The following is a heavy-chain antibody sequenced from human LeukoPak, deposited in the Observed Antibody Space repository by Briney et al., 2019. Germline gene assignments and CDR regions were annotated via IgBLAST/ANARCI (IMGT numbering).Heavy chain of an antibody. Sequence: PGGSLRLSCAASGFTFSSYSMNWVRQAPGKGLEWVSSISSSSSYIYYADSVKGRFTISRDNAKNSLYLQMNSLRAEDTAVYYCAKDSGFYGRHYFDYWGQGTLVTVSS. CDR2: ISSSSSYI. CDR1: GFTFSSYS. V-gene: IGHV3-21*01. D-gene: IGHD5-12*01. CDR3: AKDSGFYGRHYFDY. J-gene: IGHJ4*02.